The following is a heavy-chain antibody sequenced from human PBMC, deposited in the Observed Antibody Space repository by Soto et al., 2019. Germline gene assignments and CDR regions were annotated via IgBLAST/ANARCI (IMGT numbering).Heavy chain of an antibody. Sequence: SETLSLTCTVSGGSISSGSYYWGWIRQPPGKGLEWIGSIYYSGSTYYNPSLKSRVTISVDTSKNQFSLKLSSVTAADTAVYYCASSSIAASLDVWGKGTTVTVSS. CDR1: GGSISSGSYY. J-gene: IGHJ6*04. CDR3: ASSSIAASLDV. V-gene: IGHV4-39*01. D-gene: IGHD6-6*01. CDR2: IYYSGST.